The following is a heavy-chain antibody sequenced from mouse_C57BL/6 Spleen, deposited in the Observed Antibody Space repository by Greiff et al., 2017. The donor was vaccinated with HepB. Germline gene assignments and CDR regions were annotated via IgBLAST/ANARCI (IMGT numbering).Heavy chain of an antibody. J-gene: IGHJ3*01. CDR1: GYTFTDYN. CDR3: ARTPYYYGSSYTWFAY. V-gene: IGHV1-18*01. CDR2: INPNNGGT. Sequence: VQLKESGPELVKPGASVKIPCKASGYTFTDYNMDWVKQSHGKSLEWIGDINPNNGGTIYNQKFKGKATLTVDKSSSTAYMELRSLTSEDTAVYYCARTPYYYGSSYTWFAYWGQGTLVTVSA. D-gene: IGHD1-1*01.